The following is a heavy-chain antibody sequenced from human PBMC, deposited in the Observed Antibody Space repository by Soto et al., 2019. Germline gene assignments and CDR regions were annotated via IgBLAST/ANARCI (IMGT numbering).Heavy chain of an antibody. CDR1: GFTFTFSTYD. V-gene: IGHV3-23*01. J-gene: IGHJ4*02. CDR2: ISGTGSST. D-gene: IGHD2-15*01. Sequence: EMQLLESGGGMVQPGGSLRLSCAASGFTFTFSTYDMRWVRQAPGKGLEWVSGISGTGSSTYYADSVKGRFTISRDNSKNTLYLQMNSLRAEDTATYYCAKARGGWRADFDYWGQGTLVTVSS. CDR3: AKARGGWRADFDY.